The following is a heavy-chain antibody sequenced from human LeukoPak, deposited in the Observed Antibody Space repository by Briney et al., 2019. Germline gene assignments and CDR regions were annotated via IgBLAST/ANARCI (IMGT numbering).Heavy chain of an antibody. D-gene: IGHD1-7*01. CDR2: IKQDGSEK. CDR1: GFTFSDYW. Sequence: PGGSLRLSCSASGFTFSDYWMTWVRQAPGKGLEWVANIKQDGSEKYYVDSVKDRFTISRDNAKNSLYLQMNSLRAEDTAVYFCARDGEAFGWNYAFDYWGQGTLVTVSS. CDR3: ARDGEAFGWNYAFDY. V-gene: IGHV3-7*01. J-gene: IGHJ4*02.